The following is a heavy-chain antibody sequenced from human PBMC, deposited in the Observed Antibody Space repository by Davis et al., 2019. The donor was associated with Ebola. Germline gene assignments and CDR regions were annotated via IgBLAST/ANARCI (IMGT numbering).Heavy chain of an antibody. CDR3: ARDRPVGATLFDY. CDR2: VILKSGAT. Sequence: ASVKVSCKASGYTFTDYNIHWMRQAPGQGLEWLGRVILKSGATNYAQKFQGRVTIARDTSASMVYMDLSSLTSEDTAVYYCARDRPVGATLFDYWGQGTLVTVSS. V-gene: IGHV1-2*06. J-gene: IGHJ4*02. CDR1: GYTFTDYN. D-gene: IGHD1-26*01.